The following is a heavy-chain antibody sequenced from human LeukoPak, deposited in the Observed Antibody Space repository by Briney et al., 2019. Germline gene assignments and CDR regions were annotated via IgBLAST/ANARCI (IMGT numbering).Heavy chain of an antibody. CDR3: AREGDYYDSSGLPTRGAFDI. D-gene: IGHD3-22*01. J-gene: IGHJ3*02. CDR1: GFTFSSYW. CDR2: INWNGGST. Sequence: GGSLRLSCAASGFTFSSYWMSWVRQAPGKGLEWVSGINWNGGSTGYADSVKGRFTISRDNAKNSLYLQMNSLRAEDTALYYCAREGDYYDSSGLPTRGAFDIWGQGTMVTVSS. V-gene: IGHV3-20*04.